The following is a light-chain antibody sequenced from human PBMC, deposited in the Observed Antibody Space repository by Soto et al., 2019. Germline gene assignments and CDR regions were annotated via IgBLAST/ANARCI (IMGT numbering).Light chain of an antibody. J-gene: IGLJ1*01. CDR2: DVN. CDR1: IDDVGAYNH. Sequence: QSALTQPASVSGSPGQSITISCTGTIDDVGAYNHVSWYQQRPGSAPQLLIYDVNNRPSGASNRFSGSKSGHTAYLTISGLQSDDEANYHCASYTSTYTLVFGTGTKVTVL. CDR3: ASYTSTYTLV. V-gene: IGLV2-14*01.